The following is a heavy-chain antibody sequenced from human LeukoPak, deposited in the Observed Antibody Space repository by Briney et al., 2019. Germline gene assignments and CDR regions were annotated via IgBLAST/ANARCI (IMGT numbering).Heavy chain of an antibody. Sequence: ASVKVSCKASGGTFSSYAISWVRQAPGQGLEWMGRIIPILGIANYAQKFQGRVTMTRNTSISTAYMELSSLRSEDTAVYYCARGSGYYDFWSGSPDVWGQGTTVTVSS. D-gene: IGHD3-3*01. V-gene: IGHV1-69*04. CDR3: ARGSGYYDFWSGSPDV. CDR2: IIPILGIA. J-gene: IGHJ6*02. CDR1: GGTFSSYA.